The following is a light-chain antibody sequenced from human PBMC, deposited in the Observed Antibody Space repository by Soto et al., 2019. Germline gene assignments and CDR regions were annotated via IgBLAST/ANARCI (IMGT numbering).Light chain of an antibody. V-gene: IGKV1-33*01. CDR2: DAS. CDR3: YQYYSLPRVT. CDR1: QDISNY. J-gene: IGKJ3*01. Sequence: DIQMTQSPSSLSASVGDRVTITCQASQDISNYLNWYQQKPGKAPKLLIYDASNLETGVPSRVSGSGSWTDFSFTISSLQPEDIATYYCYQYYSLPRVTFGRGTKVDIK.